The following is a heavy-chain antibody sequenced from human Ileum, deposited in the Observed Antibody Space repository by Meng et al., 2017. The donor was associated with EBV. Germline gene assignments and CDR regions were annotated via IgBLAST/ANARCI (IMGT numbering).Heavy chain of an antibody. CDR3: ARGQKGYFDL. V-gene: IGHV4-30-4*01. CDR2: IYNSGST. Sequence: QVQMQESGPGLLKPYQTLSLTCTVSGGSISSSNYYWSWIRQPPGKGLEWSGHIYNSGSTYYNPSLKSRITISVDTSKNQFSLKLSSVTAADTAVYYCARGQKGYFDLWGRGTLVTVSS. J-gene: IGHJ2*01. CDR1: GGSISSSNYY.